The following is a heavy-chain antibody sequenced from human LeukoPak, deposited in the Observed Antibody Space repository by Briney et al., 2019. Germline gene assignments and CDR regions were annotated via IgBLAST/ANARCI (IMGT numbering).Heavy chain of an antibody. D-gene: IGHD2-15*01. CDR2: INPSGGST. CDR3: ARGGYCSGGSCYNYNWFDP. CDR1: GYTLTELS. Sequence: ASVKVSCKVSGYTLTELSMHWVRQAPGQGLEWMGIINPSGGSTSYAQKFQGRVTMTRDTSTSTVYMELSSLRSEDTAVYYCARGGYCSGGSCYNYNWFDPWGQGTLVTVSS. J-gene: IGHJ5*02. V-gene: IGHV1-46*01.